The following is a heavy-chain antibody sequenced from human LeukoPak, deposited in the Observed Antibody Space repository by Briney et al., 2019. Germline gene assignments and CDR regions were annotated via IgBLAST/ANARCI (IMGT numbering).Heavy chain of an antibody. Sequence: PGGSLRLSCAASGFTFTTYWMHWVRQAPGKGLVWVSHINSDGSITSYGDSVKGRFTISRDNAKNTLYLQMNSLRAEDTAVYYCARDAVDTANAVWGQGTTVTVSS. J-gene: IGHJ6*02. CDR2: INSDGSIT. CDR3: ARDAVDTANAV. D-gene: IGHD5-18*01. V-gene: IGHV3-74*01. CDR1: GFTFTTYW.